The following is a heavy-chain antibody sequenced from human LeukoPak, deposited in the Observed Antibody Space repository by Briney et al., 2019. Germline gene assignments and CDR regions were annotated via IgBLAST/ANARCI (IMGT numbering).Heavy chain of an antibody. J-gene: IGHJ3*02. Sequence: GGSLRLSCAASGFTFSNYWMHWVRQAPGKGLVWVSRINSDGSSTSYADSVKGRFTISRDNAKNTLYLQMNSLRAEDTAVYYCGRSDIASPGGGAFDIWGQGTMVTVSS. CDR3: GRSDIASPGGGAFDI. V-gene: IGHV3-74*01. D-gene: IGHD6-13*01. CDR1: GFTFSNYW. CDR2: INSDGSST.